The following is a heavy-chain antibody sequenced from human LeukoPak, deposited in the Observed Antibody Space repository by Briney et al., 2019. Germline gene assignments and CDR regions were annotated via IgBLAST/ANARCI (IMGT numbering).Heavy chain of an antibody. CDR3: ARADCSGSTCYLRRSWFDP. D-gene: IGHD2-15*01. CDR1: GFTFSSFD. CDR2: ISTSSRYI. Sequence: GGSLRLSCAASGFTFSSFDMNWVRQAPGKGLEWVSSISTSSRYIYYRDSVKGRFTISRDDAKNSLYLQMNSLRVEDTADYYCARADCSGSTCYLRRSWFDPWGQGTLVTVSS. J-gene: IGHJ5*02. V-gene: IGHV3-21*01.